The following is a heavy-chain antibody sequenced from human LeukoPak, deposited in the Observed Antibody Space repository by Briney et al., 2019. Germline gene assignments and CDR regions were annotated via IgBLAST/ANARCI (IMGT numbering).Heavy chain of an antibody. CDR2: ISSSGSTI. Sequence: GGSLRLSCAASGFTFSSYEMNWVRQAPGKGLEWVSYISSSGSTIYYADSVKGRFTISRDNAKNSLYLQMNSLRAEDTAVYYCARGSAYYDTLTGYYLAEYFHHWGQGTLVTVSS. J-gene: IGHJ1*01. V-gene: IGHV3-48*03. D-gene: IGHD3-9*01. CDR3: ARGSAYYDTLTGYYLAEYFHH. CDR1: GFTFSSYE.